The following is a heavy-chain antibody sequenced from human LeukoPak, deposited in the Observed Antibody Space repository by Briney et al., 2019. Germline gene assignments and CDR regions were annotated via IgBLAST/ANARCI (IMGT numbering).Heavy chain of an antibody. CDR2: ISGSGGST. J-gene: IGHJ4*02. D-gene: IGHD6-13*01. Sequence: GGFLRLSCAASGFTFSSYAMSWVRQAPGKGLEWVSAISGSGGSTYYADSVKGRFTISRDNSKNTLYLQMNSLRAEDTAVYYCAHGQYSSGWYGFDYWGQGTLVTVSS. V-gene: IGHV3-23*01. CDR1: GFTFSSYA. CDR3: AHGQYSSGWYGFDY.